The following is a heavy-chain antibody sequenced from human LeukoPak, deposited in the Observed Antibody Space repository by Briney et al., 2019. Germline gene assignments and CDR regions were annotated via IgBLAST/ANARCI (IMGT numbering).Heavy chain of an antibody. Sequence: PSETLSLTCTVSDGSISNYYWSWIRQPPGKGLEWIGYIYTSGSTNYNPSLKSRVTISVDTSKNQFSLKLSFVTAADTAVYYCARHLTGSSVCIEYWGQGTLVTVSS. CDR1: DGSISNYY. V-gene: IGHV4-4*09. CDR2: IYTSGST. J-gene: IGHJ4*02. D-gene: IGHD2-8*02. CDR3: ARHLTGSSVCIEY.